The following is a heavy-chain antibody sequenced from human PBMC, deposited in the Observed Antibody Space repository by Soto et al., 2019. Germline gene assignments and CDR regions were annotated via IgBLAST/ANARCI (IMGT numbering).Heavy chain of an antibody. CDR2: IYPGDSDT. Sequence: VESLTISCKASGYRFTSSWIGWVRQMPGKGLEWMGIIYPGDSDTRYRPSFQGQVTISADKSSSTAYLQWNSLQASDTAMYYCARLPGIVAPGTVFLDNWGQGTMVTVSS. J-gene: IGHJ4*02. D-gene: IGHD2-2*01. CDR3: ARLPGIVAPGTVFLDN. CDR1: GYRFTSSW. V-gene: IGHV5-51*01.